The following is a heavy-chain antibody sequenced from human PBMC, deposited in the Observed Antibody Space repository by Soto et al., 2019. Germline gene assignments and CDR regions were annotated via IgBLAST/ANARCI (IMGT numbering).Heavy chain of an antibody. Sequence: QVQLQESGPGLVKPSQTLSLTCTVSGGSISSGVYYWSWIRQHPGKCLEWIGYIYYSGSTHYNPSLKSRVTISVDTSKNQFSLKLSSVTAADTAVYYCATRTDYYYGSGSLGGMDVWGQGTTVTVSS. J-gene: IGHJ6*02. D-gene: IGHD3-10*01. V-gene: IGHV4-31*03. CDR1: GGSISSGVYY. CDR2: IYYSGST. CDR3: ATRTDYYYGSGSLGGMDV.